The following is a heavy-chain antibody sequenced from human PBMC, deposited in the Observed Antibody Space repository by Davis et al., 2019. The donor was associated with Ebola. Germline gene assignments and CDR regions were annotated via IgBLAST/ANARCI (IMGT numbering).Heavy chain of an antibody. CDR1: GFTFSSYI. CDR2: ISSSGDYI. Sequence: PAGSLRLSCAASGFTFSSYIINWVRQAPGEGLELVSYISSSGDYIYYADSVKGRFTISRDKAKKSLYLQMTSLRAEDTDVYYCVRWCCDDSDSRIDRWGQGTLVTVSS. D-gene: IGHD4-11*01. J-gene: IGHJ5*02. CDR3: VRWCCDDSDSRIDR. V-gene: IGHV3-21*01.